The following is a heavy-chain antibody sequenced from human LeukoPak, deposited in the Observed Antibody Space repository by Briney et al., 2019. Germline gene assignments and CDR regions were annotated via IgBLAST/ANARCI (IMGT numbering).Heavy chain of an antibody. J-gene: IGHJ3*02. D-gene: IGHD5-12*01. CDR2: INPKNGGT. V-gene: IGHV1-2*02. CDR3: ARFLGNSGDGFDI. CDR1: GYTFSGYY. Sequence: ASVKVSYKASGYTFSGYYMQWVRQAPGQGPEWMGWINPKNGGTNYAQKFQGRVTLTRDTSISTAYMELSGLRSDDTAVYYCARFLGNSGDGFDIWGQGTMVTVSS.